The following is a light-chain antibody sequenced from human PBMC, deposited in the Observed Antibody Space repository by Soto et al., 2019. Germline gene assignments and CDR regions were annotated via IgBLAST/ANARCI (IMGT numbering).Light chain of an antibody. CDR3: SSYTSSSTLV. Sequence: QSVLTQPASVSGSPGQSITISCTGTSSDVGAYNYVSWYQQHPGKAPKLMIFEVNNRPSGVSNRFSGSKSGNTASLAISGLQAEDEADYHCSSYTSSSTLVFGGGTKLTVL. CDR1: SSDVGAYNY. V-gene: IGLV2-14*01. J-gene: IGLJ2*01. CDR2: EVN.